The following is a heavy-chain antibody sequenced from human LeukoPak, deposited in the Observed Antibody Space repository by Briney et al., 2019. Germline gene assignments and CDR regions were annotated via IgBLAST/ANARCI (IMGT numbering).Heavy chain of an antibody. V-gene: IGHV4-34*01. CDR1: GGSFSGYY. Sequence: KSSETLSLTCAVYGGSFSGYYWSWIRQPPGKGPEWIGEINHSGSTNYNPSLKSRVTISVDTSKNQFSLKLSSVTAADTAVYYCARGYDYGDLSLDYWGQGTLVTVSS. CDR3: ARGYDYGDLSLDY. CDR2: INHSGST. J-gene: IGHJ4*02. D-gene: IGHD4-17*01.